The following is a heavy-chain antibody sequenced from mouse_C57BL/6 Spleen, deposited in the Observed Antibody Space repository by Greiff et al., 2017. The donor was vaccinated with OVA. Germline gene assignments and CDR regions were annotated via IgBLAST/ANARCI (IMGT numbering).Heavy chain of an antibody. Sequence: EVKLMESGGGLVKPGGSLKLSCAASGFTFSDYGMHWVRQAPEKGLEWVAYISSGSSTIYYADTVKGRFTISRDNAKNTLFLQMTSLRSEDTAVYYCARDYFDYWGQGTTLTVSS. CDR3: ARDYFDY. CDR2: ISSGSSTI. CDR1: GFTFSDYG. V-gene: IGHV5-17*01. J-gene: IGHJ2*01.